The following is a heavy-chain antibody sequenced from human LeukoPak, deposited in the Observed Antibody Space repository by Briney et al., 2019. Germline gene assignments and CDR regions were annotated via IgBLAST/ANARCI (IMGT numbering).Heavy chain of an antibody. Sequence: ASVKVSCKASGYSFTQYYMHWVRHVPGQGPEWLGLINPSGGTKYAQKFQDRVTMTRDTSTSTIYMELSSLTSADTAVYYCARGLTTVVLDAFDIWGQGTMVTVYS. J-gene: IGHJ3*02. CDR1: GYSFTQYY. CDR3: ARGLTTVVLDAFDI. CDR2: INPSGGT. V-gene: IGHV1-46*01. D-gene: IGHD4-23*01.